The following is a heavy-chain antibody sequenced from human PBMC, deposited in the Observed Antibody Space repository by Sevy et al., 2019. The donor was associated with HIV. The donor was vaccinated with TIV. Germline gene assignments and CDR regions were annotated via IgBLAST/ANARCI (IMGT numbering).Heavy chain of an antibody. CDR2: ISSDGVST. Sequence: GGSLRLSCSGSGFSFSNSAMNWVRQTPGKGLKYVSAISSDGVSTYYTDSVRVRFTISRDNSKYTLYLQMSSLRVEDTAVYYCVKDPDYNFWRGDYGMDVWGQGTTVTVSS. CDR1: GFSFSNSA. J-gene: IGHJ6*02. D-gene: IGHD3-3*01. CDR3: VKDPDYNFWRGDYGMDV. V-gene: IGHV3-64D*06.